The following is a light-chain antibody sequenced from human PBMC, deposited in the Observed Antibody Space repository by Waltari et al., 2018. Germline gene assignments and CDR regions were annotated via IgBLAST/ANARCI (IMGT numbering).Light chain of an antibody. Sequence: TQSPSSLSASVGDRVTITCRASQSISSYLNWYQQKPGKAPKLLIYAASSLQSGVPSRFSGSGSGTDFTLTISSLQPEDFATYYCQQSYSTPWT. V-gene: IGKV1-39*01. J-gene: IGKJ1*01. CDR3: QQSYSTPWT. CDR2: AAS. CDR1: QSISSY.